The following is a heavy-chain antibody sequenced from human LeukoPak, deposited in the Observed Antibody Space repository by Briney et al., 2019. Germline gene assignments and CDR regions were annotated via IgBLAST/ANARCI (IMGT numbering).Heavy chain of an antibody. J-gene: IGHJ4*02. D-gene: IGHD5-18*01. CDR3: AKVREGGYSSKGYFDY. Sequence: GGSLRLSCAASGFTFSDYAMSWVRQAPGKGLEWVSAISGSGGSTYYADSVKGRFTISRDNSKNTLYLQMNSLRAEDTAVYYCAKVREGGYSSKGYFDYWGQGTLVTVSS. CDR2: ISGSGGST. V-gene: IGHV3-23*01. CDR1: GFTFSDYA.